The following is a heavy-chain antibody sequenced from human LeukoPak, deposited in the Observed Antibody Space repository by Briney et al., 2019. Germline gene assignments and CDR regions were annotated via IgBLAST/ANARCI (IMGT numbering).Heavy chain of an antibody. CDR3: ARQRGYCSGGSCYGMFDY. D-gene: IGHD2-15*01. CDR2: IYYRGST. J-gene: IGHJ4*02. Sequence: SETLSLTCTVSGGSVSNSNYYCGWVRQPPGKGLEWIGRIYYRGSTYYNPALKSRVTISVDTSKNQFSLKLSSVTAADTAVYYCARQRGYCSGGSCYGMFDYWGQGTLVTVSS. CDR1: GGSVSNSNYY. V-gene: IGHV4-39*01.